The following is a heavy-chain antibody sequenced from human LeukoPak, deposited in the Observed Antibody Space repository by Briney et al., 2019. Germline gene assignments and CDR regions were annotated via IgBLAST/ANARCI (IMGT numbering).Heavy chain of an antibody. D-gene: IGHD5-24*01. CDR2: IYYSGST. CDR3: ARSVSKESRVEFDY. J-gene: IGHJ4*02. Sequence: SETLSLTCTVSGGSISSSSYYWGWIRQPPGKGLEWIGSIYYSGSTYYNPSLKSRVTISVDTSKNQFSLKLSSVTAADTAVYYCARSVSKESRVEFDYWGQGTLVTVSS. CDR1: GGSISSSSYY. V-gene: IGHV4-39*07.